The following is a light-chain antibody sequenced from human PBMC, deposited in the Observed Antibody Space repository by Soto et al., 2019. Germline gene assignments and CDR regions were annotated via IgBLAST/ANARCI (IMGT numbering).Light chain of an antibody. Sequence: ETVMTQSPAILSVSPGERATLSCRASESVDINLAWYQQKPGQAPRLLIYGVSSRATDIPARFSGSGSGTEFTLTISSMQSEDFAVYYCQQYNNWPSWTFGQGTKVEIK. CDR2: GVS. J-gene: IGKJ1*01. CDR3: QQYNNWPSWT. CDR1: ESVDIN. V-gene: IGKV3-15*01.